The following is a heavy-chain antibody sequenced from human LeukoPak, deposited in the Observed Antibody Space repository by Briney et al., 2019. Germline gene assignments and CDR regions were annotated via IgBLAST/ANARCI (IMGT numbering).Heavy chain of an antibody. J-gene: IGHJ4*02. D-gene: IGHD4-17*01. CDR1: GFTFSSYS. CDR2: IGPGSNTM. Sequence: PGGSLTLSCAASGFTFSSYSMNWARQAPGKGLEWVSYIGPGSNTMYYADSVKGRFTVSRDNAKNSLYLQMNSLRAEDTAVYYCARLTTTVTTPFDYWGQGTLVTVSS. V-gene: IGHV3-48*01. CDR3: ARLTTTVTTPFDY.